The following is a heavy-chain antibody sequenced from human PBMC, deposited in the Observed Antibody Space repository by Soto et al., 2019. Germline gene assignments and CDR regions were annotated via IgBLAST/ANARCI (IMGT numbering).Heavy chain of an antibody. CDR3: ARVRGGGSEYFFDY. CDR1: GYTFTRYN. CDR2: INPSGGTT. V-gene: IGHV1-46*01. Sequence: GASVKVSCKASGYTFTRYNVQWVRQAPGQGLEWMAIINPSGGTTYYVQKFEGRVTLTTDTSTSTVYMELSSLRSDDTAVYYCARVRGGGSEYFFDYWGQGTLVTVSS. J-gene: IGHJ4*02. D-gene: IGHD2-15*01.